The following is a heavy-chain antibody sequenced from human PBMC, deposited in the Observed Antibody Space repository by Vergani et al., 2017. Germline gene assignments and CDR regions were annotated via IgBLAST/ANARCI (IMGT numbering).Heavy chain of an antibody. V-gene: IGHV3-48*01. D-gene: IGHD5-24*01. CDR3: ARDHRDYNNYPGTFDI. J-gene: IGHJ3*02. Sequence: EVQLLESGGGSVQPGESLRLSCVASGFRFREHGMNWIRQAPGKGLEWVSYISNSGNTIEYADSVKGRFSISRDNAKSSLFLQMDSLRAEDTAVYYCARDHRDYNNYPGTFDIWGQGSMVTVSS. CDR2: ISNSGNTI. CDR1: GFRFREHG.